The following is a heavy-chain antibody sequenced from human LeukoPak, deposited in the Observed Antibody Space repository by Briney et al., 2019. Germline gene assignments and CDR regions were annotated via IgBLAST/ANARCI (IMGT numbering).Heavy chain of an antibody. CDR2: INPNSGGA. CDR3: VTRSYTSGWPT. Sequence: GASVKVSCKASGNTFIVNYIHWVRQARGQGLEWVGWINPNSGGANYSQRFQGRVTMTKSTYVTTAFLDLDRLTPDDTAVYYCVTRSYTSGWPTWGQGTLVTVSS. D-gene: IGHD6-19*01. CDR1: GNTFIVNY. J-gene: IGHJ5*02. V-gene: IGHV1-2*02.